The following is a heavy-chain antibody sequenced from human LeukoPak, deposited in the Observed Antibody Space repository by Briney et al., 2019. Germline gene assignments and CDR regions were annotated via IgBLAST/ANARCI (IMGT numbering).Heavy chain of an antibody. V-gene: IGHV3-23*01. CDR3: ARGPRYGSSGYPNYGMDV. CDR1: GFTFSSYA. J-gene: IGHJ6*02. Sequence: PGGSLRLSCAASGFTFSSYAMSWVRQAPGKGLEWVSVISGTGGDTYYVDAVKGRFTISRENAKNSLYLQMNSLRAGDTAVYYCARGPRYGSSGYPNYGMDVWGQGTTVTVSS. CDR2: ISGTGGDT. D-gene: IGHD3-22*01.